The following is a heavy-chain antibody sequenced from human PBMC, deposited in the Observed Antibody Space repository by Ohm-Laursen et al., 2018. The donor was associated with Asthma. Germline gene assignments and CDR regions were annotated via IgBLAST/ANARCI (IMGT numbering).Heavy chain of an antibody. J-gene: IGHJ1*01. CDR1: GFTFSSYS. D-gene: IGHD1-26*01. CDR2: ITTDSATV. CDR3: ATSIEEATAPKYFHH. V-gene: IGHV3-48*01. Sequence: SLRLSCAASGFTFSSYSMSWVRQAPGKGLEWLSYITTDSATVYSADSVRGRFSISRDNAKNSLYLQMNTLRAEDTAVYYCATSIEEATAPKYFHHWGQGTRVTVSS.